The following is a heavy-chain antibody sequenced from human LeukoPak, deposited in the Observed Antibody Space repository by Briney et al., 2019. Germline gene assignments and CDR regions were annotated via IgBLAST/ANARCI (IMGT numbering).Heavy chain of an antibody. CDR3: ARQTEGYCSGGSCQRGDAFDI. J-gene: IGHJ3*02. D-gene: IGHD2-15*01. V-gene: IGHV4-59*01. Sequence: PSETLSLTCTASGGSISSYYWSWIRQPPGKGLEWIGYIYYSGSTNYNPSLKSRVTISVDTSKNQFSLKLSSVTAADTAVYYCARQTEGYCSGGSCQRGDAFDIWGQGTMVTVSS. CDR1: GGSISSYY. CDR2: IYYSGST.